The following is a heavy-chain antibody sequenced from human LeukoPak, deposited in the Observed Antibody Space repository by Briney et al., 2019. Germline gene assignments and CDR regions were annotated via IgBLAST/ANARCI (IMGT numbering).Heavy chain of an antibody. D-gene: IGHD6-13*01. Sequence: SETLSLTCLVSSGSVSSYYWTWIRQPPGKGLEWIGYTYHTVSNNYSPSLKSRATMHCAASKPQFSCKLSSLAAAARAMYYCARARYTNSWYAVDIWGQGTMVTDSS. CDR3: ARARYTNSWYAVDI. V-gene: IGHV4-59*08. CDR1: SGSVSSYY. J-gene: IGHJ3*02. CDR2: TYHTVSN.